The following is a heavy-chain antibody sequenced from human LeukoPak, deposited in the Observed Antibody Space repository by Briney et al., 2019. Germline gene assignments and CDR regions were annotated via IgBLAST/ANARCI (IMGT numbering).Heavy chain of an antibody. Sequence: GASVKVSCKASGYTFTSYGISWVRQAPGQGLEWMGWISAYNGNTNYAQKLQGRVTMTTDTSTSTGYMELRSLRSDDTAVYYCARVSRYYYDSSGLNWFDPWGQGTLVTVSS. CDR2: ISAYNGNT. CDR1: GYTFTSYG. CDR3: ARVSRYYYDSSGLNWFDP. J-gene: IGHJ5*02. V-gene: IGHV1-18*01. D-gene: IGHD3-22*01.